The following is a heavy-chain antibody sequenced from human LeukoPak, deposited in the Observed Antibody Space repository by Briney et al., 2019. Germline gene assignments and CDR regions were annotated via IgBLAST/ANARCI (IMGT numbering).Heavy chain of an antibody. V-gene: IGHV3-21*01. Sequence: GGSLRLSCAASGFTFSSYSMNWVRQAPGKGLEWVSSISSSSSYIYYADLVKGRFTISRDNAKNSLYLQMDSLRAEDTAVYYCARSGESDYYYYYMDVWGKGTTVTVSS. J-gene: IGHJ6*03. D-gene: IGHD4-17*01. CDR3: ARSGESDYYYYYMDV. CDR2: ISSSSSYI. CDR1: GFTFSSYS.